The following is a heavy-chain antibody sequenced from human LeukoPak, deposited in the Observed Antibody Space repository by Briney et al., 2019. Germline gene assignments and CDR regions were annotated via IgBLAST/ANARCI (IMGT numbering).Heavy chain of an antibody. CDR3: VRLLRAAMAFDY. D-gene: IGHD5-18*01. Sequence: SETLSLTCTVSGGSISSSSYYWGWIRQPPGKGLEWIGSIYYSGSTYNNPSLKSRVTISVDTSKNQFSLKLSSVTAADTAVYYCVRLLRAAMAFDYWGQGTLVTVSS. J-gene: IGHJ4*02. V-gene: IGHV4-39*01. CDR1: GGSISSSSYY. CDR2: IYYSGST.